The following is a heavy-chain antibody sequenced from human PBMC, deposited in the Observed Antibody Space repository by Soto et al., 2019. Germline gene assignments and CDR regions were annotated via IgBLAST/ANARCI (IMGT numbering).Heavy chain of an antibody. D-gene: IGHD3-9*01. CDR3: ATLTKYDILTGFYPC. V-gene: IGHV3-66*01. J-gene: IGHJ4*02. CDR1: GFTVNSNY. Sequence: GGSLRLSCAASGFTVNSNYMSWVRQAPGKGLEWVSVIYSDGSTYYADSVKGRFIISIDNSNNTLYFQMNSLRAEDTAVYYCATLTKYDILTGFYPCWGQGTLVTVS. CDR2: IYSDGST.